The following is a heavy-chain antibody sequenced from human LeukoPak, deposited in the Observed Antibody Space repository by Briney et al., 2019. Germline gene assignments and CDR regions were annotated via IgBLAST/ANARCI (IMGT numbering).Heavy chain of an antibody. CDR1: GYTFTGYY. CDR2: INPNRGST. V-gene: IGHV1-2*02. D-gene: IGHD2-15*01. CDR3: ARDRYCSGGSCYELYYFDY. Sequence: ASVKVSCKASGYTFTGYYMHWVRQAPGEGLEGMGWINPNRGSTIYAQNFQGSVTMTTDTPFSTAYMELSRLRSDDTAVYYCARDRYCSGGSCYELYYFDYWGQGSLVTVSS. J-gene: IGHJ4*02.